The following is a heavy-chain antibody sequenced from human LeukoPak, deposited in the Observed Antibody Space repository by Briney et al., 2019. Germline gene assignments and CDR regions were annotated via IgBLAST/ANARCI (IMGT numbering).Heavy chain of an antibody. J-gene: IGHJ6*03. CDR1: GFTFSTYT. D-gene: IGHD6-25*01. CDR2: IGTSSSTI. V-gene: IGHV3-48*01. Sequence: GGSLRLSCAASGFTFSTYTMNWVRQPPGKGLEWVSNIGTSSSTIYYADSVKGRFTISRDNAKNSLYLQMNSLIADDTAVYYCARFAAGGSYYYYMDVWGKGTTVTVSS. CDR3: ARFAAGGSYYYYMDV.